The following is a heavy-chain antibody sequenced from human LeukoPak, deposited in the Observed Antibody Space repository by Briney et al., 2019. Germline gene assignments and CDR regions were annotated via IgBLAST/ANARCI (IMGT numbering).Heavy chain of an antibody. CDR3: ARIPEY. CDR1: GFNFSNYA. V-gene: IGHV3-64*01. CDR2: ISRSGGDT. Sequence: GGSLRLSCVASGFNFSNYAMPWVRQAPGKGLEFVSAISRSGGDTSYGNFVKGRFSISRDNIRNTVDLQMGALRPEDSGIYYCARIPEYWGQGTLVTVSS. D-gene: IGHD2-21*01. J-gene: IGHJ4*02.